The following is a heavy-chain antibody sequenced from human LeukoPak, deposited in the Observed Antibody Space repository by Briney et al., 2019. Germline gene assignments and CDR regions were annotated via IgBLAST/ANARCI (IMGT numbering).Heavy chain of an antibody. CDR2: ISDSGGST. CDR3: AKNRGATRGAFDY. D-gene: IGHD1-26*01. J-gene: IGHJ4*02. V-gene: IGHV3-23*01. CDR1: GFTFSTYA. Sequence: GGSLRLSCAASGFTFSTYAMSWVRQAPGKGLEWVSGISDSGGSTYNADSVKGRFTLSRDNSKNKLYLQMNSLRAEDTAVYYCAKNRGATRGAFDYWGQGTLVTVSS.